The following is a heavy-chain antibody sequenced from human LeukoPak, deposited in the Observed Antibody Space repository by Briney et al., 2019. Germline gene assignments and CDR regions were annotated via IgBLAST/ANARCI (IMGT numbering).Heavy chain of an antibody. CDR1: GFIFSSYW. CDR3: ARPMVTTGVDAFDI. Sequence: GGSLRLSCAASGFIFSSYWMIWVRQAPGKGLEWGADIKQDGSEKYYVDSVKGRFTISRDNPKNSLYLQMNSLRVEDTAVYYCARPMVTTGVDAFDIWGRGTMVTVSS. CDR2: IKQDGSEK. D-gene: IGHD4-17*01. V-gene: IGHV3-7*01. J-gene: IGHJ3*02.